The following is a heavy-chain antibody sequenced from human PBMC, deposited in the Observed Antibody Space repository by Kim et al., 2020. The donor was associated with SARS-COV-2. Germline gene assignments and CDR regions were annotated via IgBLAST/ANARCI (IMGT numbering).Heavy chain of an antibody. D-gene: IGHD3-9*01. V-gene: IGHV3-74*01. Sequence: GGSLRLSCAASGFTFSSYWMHWVRQAPGKGLVGFSRINSDGSSTSYADSVKGRFTISRDNAKNTLYLQMNSLRAEDTAVYYCARVLAAYYDILTGYYTGGNDAFDIWGQGTMVTVSS. CDR2: INSDGSST. CDR1: GFTFSSYW. J-gene: IGHJ3*02. CDR3: ARVLAAYYDILTGYYTGGNDAFDI.